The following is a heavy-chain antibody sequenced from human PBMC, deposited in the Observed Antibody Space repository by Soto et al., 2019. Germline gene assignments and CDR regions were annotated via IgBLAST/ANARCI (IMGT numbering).Heavy chain of an antibody. J-gene: IGHJ6*02. CDR1: GFTFSSYS. CDR3: ARDLGNYCSITSCYLYYGMDV. Sequence: EVQLVESGGGLVQPWGSLRLSCAASGFTFSSYSMNWVRQAPGKGLEWVSYISSSSSTIYYADSVKGRFTISRDNAKNSLNLQMNSLRDEDTAVYYCARDLGNYCSITSCYLYYGMDVWGQGTTVTVSS. D-gene: IGHD2-2*01. V-gene: IGHV3-48*02. CDR2: ISSSSSTI.